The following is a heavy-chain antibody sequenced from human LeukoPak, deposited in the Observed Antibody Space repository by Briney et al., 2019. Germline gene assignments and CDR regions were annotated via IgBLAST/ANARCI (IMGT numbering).Heavy chain of an antibody. D-gene: IGHD3-3*01. V-gene: IGHV3-21*01. CDR1: GFTFSTYN. Sequence: GGSLRLSCEASGFTFSTYNMHWVRQAPGKGLEWVSTIGSISNNYKYYTDSVKGRFTISRDNAKNSLYLQMNSLGAEDTAVYFCARGTNWSPLDFDFWGQGTLVTVSS. CDR2: IGSISNNYK. CDR3: ARGTNWSPLDFDF. J-gene: IGHJ4*02.